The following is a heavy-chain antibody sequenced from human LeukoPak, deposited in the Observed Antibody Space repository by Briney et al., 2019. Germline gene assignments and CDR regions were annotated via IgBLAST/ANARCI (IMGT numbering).Heavy chain of an antibody. CDR1: GGSISSYY. CDR3: ARDVRGRFDP. J-gene: IGHJ5*02. V-gene: IGHV4-59*01. CDR2: IYYSGST. Sequence: SETLPLTCTVSGGSISSYYWSWIRQPPGKGLEWIGYIYYSGSTNYNPSLKSRVTISVDTSKNQFSLKLSSVTAADTAVYYCARDVRGRFDPWGQGTLVTVSS. D-gene: IGHD2/OR15-2a*01.